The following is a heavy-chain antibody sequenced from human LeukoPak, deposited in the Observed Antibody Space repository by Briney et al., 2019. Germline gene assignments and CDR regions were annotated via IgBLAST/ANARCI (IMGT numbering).Heavy chain of an antibody. J-gene: IGHJ4*02. V-gene: IGHV4-59*12. CDR2: IFYGGTT. CDR1: GGSISNYY. D-gene: IGHD4-17*01. Sequence: SETLSLTCSVSGGSISNYYWSWIRQPPGKGLEWIGYIFYGGTTNSNPSLKGRVTISVDTSKNDFSLRLSSVAAADTAIYYCARDLNPTHYFDFWGQGTLVTVSS. CDR3: ARDLNPTHYFDF.